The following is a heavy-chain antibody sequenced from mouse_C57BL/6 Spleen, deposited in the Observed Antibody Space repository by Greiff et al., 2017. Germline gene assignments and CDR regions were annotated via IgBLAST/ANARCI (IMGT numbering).Heavy chain of an antibody. V-gene: IGHV1-69*01. D-gene: IGHD2-4*01. Sequence: QVQLQQSGAELARPGASVKLSCKASGYTFTSYWMHWVKQRPGQGLEWIGEIDPSDSYTNYNQKFKGKSTLTVDKSSSTAYMQLSSLTSEDSAVYYCARLITTRFDYWGQGTTLTVSS. J-gene: IGHJ2*01. CDR2: IDPSDSYT. CDR3: ARLITTRFDY. CDR1: GYTFTSYW.